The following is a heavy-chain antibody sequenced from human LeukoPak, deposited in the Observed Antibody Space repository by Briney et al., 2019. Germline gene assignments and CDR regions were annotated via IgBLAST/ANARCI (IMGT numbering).Heavy chain of an antibody. V-gene: IGHV4-39*07. D-gene: IGHD4-17*01. CDR3: ARDHDYALQGRPPFDY. CDR1: GGSISSSSYY. J-gene: IGHJ4*02. CDR2: IYYSGST. Sequence: PSETLSLTCTVSGGSISSSSYYWGWIRQPPGKGLEWIGSIYYSGSTYYNPPLKSRVTISVDTSKNQFSLKLSSVTAADTAVYYCARDHDYALQGRPPFDYWGQGTLVTVSS.